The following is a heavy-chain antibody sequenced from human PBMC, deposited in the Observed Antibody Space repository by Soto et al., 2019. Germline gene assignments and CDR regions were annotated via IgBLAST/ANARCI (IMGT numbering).Heavy chain of an antibody. CDR1: GYFISNGYY. V-gene: IGHV4-38-2*01. CDR2: VYHSGTT. CDR3: ARPLYSSSWYAGD. J-gene: IGHJ4*02. Sequence: SETLSLTXAVSGYFISNGYYWNWIRQPPGKGLEWIGSVYHSGTTYYNPSLKSRVTISLDTSKNHFSLMLSSVTAADTAVYHCARPLYSSSWYAGDWGQGTLVTVSS. D-gene: IGHD6-13*01.